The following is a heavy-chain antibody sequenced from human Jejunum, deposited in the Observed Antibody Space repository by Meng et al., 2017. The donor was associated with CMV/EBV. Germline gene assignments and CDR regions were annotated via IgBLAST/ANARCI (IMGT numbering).Heavy chain of an antibody. Sequence: SCAAYGFHFSLSWMHWVRQVPGKGLAWVSRINDDGTSTSYADSVKGRFTVSRDRAKSILYLQMHNLTAEDTAVYYCASPSINAYGLHYWGQGTLVTVSS. CDR3: ASPSINAYGLHY. V-gene: IGHV3-74*01. D-gene: IGHD3-10*01. J-gene: IGHJ4*02. CDR2: INDDGTST. CDR1: GFHFSLSW.